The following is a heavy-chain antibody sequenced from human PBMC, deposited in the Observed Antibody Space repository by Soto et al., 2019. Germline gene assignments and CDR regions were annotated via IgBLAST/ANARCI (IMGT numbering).Heavy chain of an antibody. CDR2: ISAYNGNT. Sequence: QVQLVQSGAEVKNPGASVKVSCKASGYTFTSYGISWVRQAPGQGLEWMGWISAYNGNTNYARKLQGRVTMTTDTTKRTAYMELRSLRSDDTAVYYCARVPIDNYCSGGSCYTVAGAFDIWGQGTMVTVSS. D-gene: IGHD2-15*01. CDR1: GYTFTSYG. V-gene: IGHV1-18*01. CDR3: ARVPIDNYCSGGSCYTVAGAFDI. J-gene: IGHJ3*02.